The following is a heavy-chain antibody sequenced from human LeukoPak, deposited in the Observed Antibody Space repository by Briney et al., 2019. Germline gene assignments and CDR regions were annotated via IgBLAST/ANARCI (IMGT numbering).Heavy chain of an antibody. CDR2: IYYSGST. CDR1: GASISNSTYY. Sequence: SETLSLTCNVSGASISNSTYYWGWIRQPPGKGLEWIGSIYYSGSTYCKPSLKSRLTISVDTSRNQFSLNLSSVTAADTAVYYCARVGCSGGSCYRLKYYMDVWGKGTTVTVSS. D-gene: IGHD2-15*01. V-gene: IGHV4-39*07. J-gene: IGHJ6*03. CDR3: ARVGCSGGSCYRLKYYMDV.